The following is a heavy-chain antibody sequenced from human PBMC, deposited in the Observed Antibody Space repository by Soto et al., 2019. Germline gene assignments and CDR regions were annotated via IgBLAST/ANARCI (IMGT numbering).Heavy chain of an antibody. V-gene: IGHV3-7*01. CDR3: ARLRFLEWLLELLGSYMDV. CDR2: IKQDGSEK. Sequence: GGSLRLSCAASGFTFSSYWMSWVRQAPGKGLEWVANIKQDGSEKYYVDSVKGRFTISRDNAKNSLYLQMNSLRAEDTAVYYCARLRFLEWLLELLGSYMDVWGKGTTVTVSS. J-gene: IGHJ6*04. CDR1: GFTFSSYW. D-gene: IGHD3-3*01.